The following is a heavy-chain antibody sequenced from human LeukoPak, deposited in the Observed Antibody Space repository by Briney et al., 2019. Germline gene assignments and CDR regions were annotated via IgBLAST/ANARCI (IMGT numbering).Heavy chain of an antibody. CDR2: ISYDGSEK. V-gene: IGHV3-30*18. CDR3: AKDLGVRYFDWLIPGSDY. J-gene: IGHJ4*02. Sequence: GGSLRLSCAASGFTFSSFGIHWVRQAPGKGLEWMALISYDGSEKYYADSVKGRFTISRDNSKNTLFLQMNGLRAEDTAVYYCAKDLGVRYFDWLIPGSDYWGQGTLVTVSS. CDR1: GFTFSSFG. D-gene: IGHD3-9*01.